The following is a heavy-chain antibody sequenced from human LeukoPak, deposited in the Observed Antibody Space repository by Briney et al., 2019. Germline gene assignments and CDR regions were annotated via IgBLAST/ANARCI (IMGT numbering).Heavy chain of an antibody. D-gene: IGHD3-10*01. J-gene: IGHJ6*02. CDR1: GFTFSDYW. CDR2: IKQDGNEK. CDR3: ARGSHYYDSGRYYYYGLDV. Sequence: GGSLRLSCAASGFTFSDYWMTWVRQAPGKGLEWVANIKQDGNEKYYVDSVRGRFTISRDNAKKSLYLQMNSLLAEDTAVYYCARGSHYYDSGRYYYYGLDVWGQGTTVTVSS. V-gene: IGHV3-7*03.